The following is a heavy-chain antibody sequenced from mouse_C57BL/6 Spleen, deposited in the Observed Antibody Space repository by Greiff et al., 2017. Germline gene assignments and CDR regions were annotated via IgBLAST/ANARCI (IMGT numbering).Heavy chain of an antibody. CDR1: GYTFTSYW. CDR3: ARSLWDWYFDV. Sequence: QVQLQQPGTELVKPGASVKLSCKASGYTFTSYWMHWVKQRPGQGLEWIGNINPSNGGTTYNDKFKSKATLTVDKSSSTAYMQLSCLKSEDSAVYYGARSLWDWYFDVWGTGTTVTVSS. D-gene: IGHD6-2*01. J-gene: IGHJ1*03. CDR2: INPSNGGT. V-gene: IGHV1-53*01.